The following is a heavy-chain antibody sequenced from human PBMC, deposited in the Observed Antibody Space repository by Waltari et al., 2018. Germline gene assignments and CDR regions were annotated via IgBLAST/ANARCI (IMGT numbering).Heavy chain of an antibody. V-gene: IGHV3-23*04. CDR3: AKPPDCGGDCSAYFDY. CDR2: ISGSGGST. J-gene: IGHJ4*01. CDR1: GFTFSSYA. D-gene: IGHD2-21*01. Sequence: EVQLVESGGGLVQPGGSLRLSCAASGFTFSSYAMSWVRQAPGKGLEWVSAISGSGGSTYYADSVKGRFTISRDNSKNTLYLQMNSLRAEDTAVYYCAKPPDCGGDCSAYFDYWGHGTLVTVSS.